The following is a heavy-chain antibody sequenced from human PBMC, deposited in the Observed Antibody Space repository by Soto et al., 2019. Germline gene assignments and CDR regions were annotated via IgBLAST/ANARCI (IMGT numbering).Heavy chain of an antibody. D-gene: IGHD7-27*01. CDR3: ASYWGWLHDAFDI. J-gene: IGHJ3*02. CDR2: INPSGGST. V-gene: IGHV1-46*01. Sequence: ASVKVSCKASGYTFTSYYMHWVRQAPGQGLEWMGIINPSGGSTSYAQKFQGRVTMTRDTSTSTVYMELSSLRSEDTAVYYCASYWGWLHDAFDIWGQGTMVTVSS. CDR1: GYTFTSYY.